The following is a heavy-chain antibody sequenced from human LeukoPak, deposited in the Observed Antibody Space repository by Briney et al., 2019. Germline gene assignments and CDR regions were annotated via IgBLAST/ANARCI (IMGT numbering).Heavy chain of an antibody. CDR3: ARDPGYSSTGVDAFDI. CDR1: GFTFSDYP. Sequence: GGSLRLSCATSGFTFSDYPLNWVRQAPGKGLEWVSNIRTTSEGANKAIYADSVEGRVTCSRDDGKNTLYLHMNSLRDEDTAVYYCARDPGYSSTGVDAFDIWGRGTMVTVSS. D-gene: IGHD6-13*01. CDR2: IRTTSEGA. J-gene: IGHJ3*02. V-gene: IGHV3-48*02.